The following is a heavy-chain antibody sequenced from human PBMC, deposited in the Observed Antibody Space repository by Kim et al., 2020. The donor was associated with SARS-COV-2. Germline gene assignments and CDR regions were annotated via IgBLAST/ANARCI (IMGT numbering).Heavy chain of an antibody. CDR3: ARDRDASDY. V-gene: IGHV3-7*01. CDR2: ITHDGSEK. Sequence: GGSLRLSCVASGFTFRNYWMSWVRQAPGKGLEWVANITHDGSEKYDADSVRGRFTISRDNAKNSLYLQMSGLRVEDTALYYCARDRDASDYWGQGTLVSVSS. CDR1: GFTFRNYW. D-gene: IGHD2-2*01. J-gene: IGHJ4*02.